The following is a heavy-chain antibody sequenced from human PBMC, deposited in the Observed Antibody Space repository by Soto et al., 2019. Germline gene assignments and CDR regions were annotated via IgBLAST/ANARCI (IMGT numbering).Heavy chain of an antibody. CDR1: GFTFSSYA. CDR3: ASDRSLGSTLYFHLDY. CDR2: ISSSSARI. Sequence: GGSLRLSCAASGFTFSSYAMNWVRQAPGKGLEWVSYISSSSARIEYADSVKGRFTISRDNAKKSLYLQMNSLRDEDTAVYYCASDRSLGSTLYFHLDYWGQGALVTVSS. D-gene: IGHD1-26*01. V-gene: IGHV3-48*02. J-gene: IGHJ4*02.